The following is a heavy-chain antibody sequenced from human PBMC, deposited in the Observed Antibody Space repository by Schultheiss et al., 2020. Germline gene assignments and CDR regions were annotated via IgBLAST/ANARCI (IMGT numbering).Heavy chain of an antibody. J-gene: IGHJ5*02. V-gene: IGHV3-23*01. CDR3: ASRPRRTGYYWFDP. CDR1: GFSFSIYA. Sequence: GGSLRLSCAASGFSFSIYAMGWVRQAPGKGPEWVSALSDTGHNTYYADSVKGRFTISRDNSKNTLYLQLNSLRAEDTAIYYCASRPRRTGYYWFDPWGQGILVTVSS. D-gene: IGHD6-6*01. CDR2: LSDTGHNT.